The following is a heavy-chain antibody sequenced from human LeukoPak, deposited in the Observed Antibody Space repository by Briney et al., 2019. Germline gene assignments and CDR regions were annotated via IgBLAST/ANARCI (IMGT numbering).Heavy chain of an antibody. D-gene: IGHD3-10*01. CDR2: IIPIFGIA. CDR3: ARSLRVRSAYFDY. J-gene: IGHJ4*02. V-gene: IGHV1-69*13. Sequence: SVKVSCKASGGTFSSYAISWVRQAPGQGLEWMGGIIPIFGIANYAQKFQGRVTITADESTSTAYMELSSLRSEDTAVYYCARSLRVRSAYFDYWGQGTLVTVSS. CDR1: GGTFSSYA.